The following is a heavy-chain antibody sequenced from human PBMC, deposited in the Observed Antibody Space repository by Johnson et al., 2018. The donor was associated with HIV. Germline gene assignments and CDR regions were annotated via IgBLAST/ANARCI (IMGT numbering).Heavy chain of an antibody. J-gene: IGHJ3*02. D-gene: IGHD6-19*01. CDR3: ARPDGAVASDFNAFDI. Sequence: VQLVESGGGVVQPGRSLRLSCAASGFTFDDYGMSWVRQAPGKGLECVSGINWNGGSTGYADSVKGRFTISRDNAKNSLYLQMNSLRAEDTALYYCARPDGAVASDFNAFDIWGQGTMVTVSS. V-gene: IGHV3-20*04. CDR1: GFTFDDYG. CDR2: INWNGGST.